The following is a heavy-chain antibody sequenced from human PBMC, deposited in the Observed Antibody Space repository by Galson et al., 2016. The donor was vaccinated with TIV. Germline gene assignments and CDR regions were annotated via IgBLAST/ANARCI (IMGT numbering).Heavy chain of an antibody. D-gene: IGHD3-10*02. CDR3: THLPNMFYYGMAG. CDR2: IYWDDDK. J-gene: IGHJ6*02. CDR1: GFSLSTTKVG. Sequence: PALVKPTQTLTLTCTFSGFSLSTTKVGVAWVRQPPGEALEWLALIYWDDDKRYSPSLRSRLAISKDTSKNQVVLIMTNMDPVDTASYYCTHLPNMFYYGMAGWGQGTTVTVSS. V-gene: IGHV2-5*02.